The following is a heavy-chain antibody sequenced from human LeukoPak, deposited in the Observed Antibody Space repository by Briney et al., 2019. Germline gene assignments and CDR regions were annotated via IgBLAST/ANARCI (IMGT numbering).Heavy chain of an antibody. J-gene: IGHJ5*02. CDR3: ARDGYRNSYGHNWFDP. CDR1: GYTFTSYY. Sequence: ASVKVSCKASGYTFTSYYMHWVRQPPGQGLEWMGIINPSGGSTSYAQKFQDRVTMTRDTSTSTVYMELSSLRSEDTAVYYCARDGYRNSYGHNWFDPWGQGTLVTVSS. D-gene: IGHD5-18*01. V-gene: IGHV1-46*01. CDR2: INPSGGST.